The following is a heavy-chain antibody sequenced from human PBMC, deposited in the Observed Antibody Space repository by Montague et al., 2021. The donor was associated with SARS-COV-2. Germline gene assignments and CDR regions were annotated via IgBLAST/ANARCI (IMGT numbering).Heavy chain of an antibody. D-gene: IGHD1-1*01. Sequence: PALVKPTQTLTLTCTFSGFSLSTGGMCVSWIRQPPGKALEWLALIDWDDDKYYSTSLKTRLTISKDTSKNQVVLTMTNMDPVDTATYYCARINSDPLDYYYYGMDVWGQGTTVTVSS. V-gene: IGHV2-70*01. CDR3: ARINSDPLDYYYYGMDV. J-gene: IGHJ6*02. CDR2: IDWDDDK. CDR1: GFSLSTGGMC.